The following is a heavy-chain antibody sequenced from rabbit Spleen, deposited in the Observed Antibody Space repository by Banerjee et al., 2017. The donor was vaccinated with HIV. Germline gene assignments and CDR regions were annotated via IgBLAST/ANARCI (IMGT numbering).Heavy chain of an antibody. J-gene: IGHJ6*01. D-gene: IGHD8-1*01. Sequence: QEQLVESGGGLVQPEGSLTLTCTASGVSFSISSYMCWVRQAPGKGLEWIACIDSGSSGFTYFATWAKGRFTCSKTSSTMVTLQMTSLTAADTATYFCARDAGSSFSSYGMDLWGPGTLVTVS. CDR3: ARDAGSSFSSYGMDL. CDR1: GVSFSISSY. CDR2: IDSGSSGFT. V-gene: IGHV1S45*01.